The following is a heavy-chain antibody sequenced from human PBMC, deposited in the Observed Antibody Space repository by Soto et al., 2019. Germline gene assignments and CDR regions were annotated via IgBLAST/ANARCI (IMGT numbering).Heavy chain of an antibody. CDR2: INHSGST. V-gene: IGHV4-34*01. Sequence: SETLSLTCAVYGGSFSGYYWSWIRQPPGKGLEWIGEINHSGSTNYNPSLKSRVTISVDTSKNQFSLKLSSVTAADTAVYYCARGRLVYYGSGSYYNVKRFWFEPWGQGTLVTVS. J-gene: IGHJ5*02. D-gene: IGHD3-10*01. CDR1: GGSFSGYY. CDR3: ARGRLVYYGSGSYYNVKRFWFEP.